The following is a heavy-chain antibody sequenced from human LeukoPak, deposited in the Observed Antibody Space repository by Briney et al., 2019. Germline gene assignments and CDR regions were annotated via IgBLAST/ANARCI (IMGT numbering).Heavy chain of an antibody. Sequence: PGGPLRLSCAASGFTFSSYSMNWVRQAPGKGLEWVSSISSSNSYIYNADSVKGRFTISRDNAKNSLYLQMNSLRAEDTAVYYCARDQGLLVVAGRFGYWGQGTLVTVPP. J-gene: IGHJ4*02. V-gene: IGHV3-21*01. D-gene: IGHD6-19*01. CDR1: GFTFSSYS. CDR3: ARDQGLLVVAGRFGY. CDR2: ISSSNSYI.